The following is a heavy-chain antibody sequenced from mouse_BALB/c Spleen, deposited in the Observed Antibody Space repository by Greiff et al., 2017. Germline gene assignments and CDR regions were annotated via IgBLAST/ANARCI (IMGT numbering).Heavy chain of an antibody. V-gene: IGHV5-17*02. CDR2: ISSGSSTI. D-gene: IGHD2-3*01. CDR3: ASSFYDGYPAWFAY. J-gene: IGHJ3*01. CDR1: GFTFSSFG. Sequence: EVKLVESGGGLVQPGGSRKLSCAASGFTFSSFGMHWVRQAPEKGLEWVAYISSGSSTIYYADTVKGRFTISRDNPKNTLFLQMTSLRSEDTAMYYCASSFYDGYPAWFAYWGQGTLVTVSA.